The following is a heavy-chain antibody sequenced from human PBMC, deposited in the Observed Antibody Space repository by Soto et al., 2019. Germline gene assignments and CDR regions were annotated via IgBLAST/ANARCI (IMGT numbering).Heavy chain of an antibody. J-gene: IGHJ4*01. Sequence: ASVKVSCKTSGYTFTSYGISWVRQAPGQGLEWMGWISAYNGNTNYAQRLQGRVTMTTDTSTSTACMELRSLRSDDTAVYYCARDRAHSYGYAEIDYWGQGTLVTVSS. CDR3: ARDRAHSYGYAEIDY. CDR1: GYTFTSYG. V-gene: IGHV1-18*01. CDR2: ISAYNGNT. D-gene: IGHD5-18*01.